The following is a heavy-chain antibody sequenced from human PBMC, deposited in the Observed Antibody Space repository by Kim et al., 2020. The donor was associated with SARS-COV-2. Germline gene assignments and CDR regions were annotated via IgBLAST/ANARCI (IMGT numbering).Heavy chain of an antibody. V-gene: IGHV4-34*01. J-gene: IGHJ3*02. CDR2: INHSGST. D-gene: IGHD3-22*01. CDR1: GGSFSGYY. Sequence: SETLSLTCAVYGGSFSGYYWSWIRQPPGKGLEWIGEINHSGSTNYNPSLKSRVTISVDTSKNQFSLKLSSVTAADTAVYYCARVYYYDISGGDAFYILG. CDR3: ARVYYYDISGGDAFYI.